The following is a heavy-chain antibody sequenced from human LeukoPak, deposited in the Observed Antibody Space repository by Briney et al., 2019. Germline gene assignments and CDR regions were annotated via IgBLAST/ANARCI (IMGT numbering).Heavy chain of an antibody. D-gene: IGHD6-19*01. CDR2: ISSTSSYI. CDR3: ARVEAWQWLARLDPSPFDH. Sequence: GGSLRLSCAASGFTFSGYSMNWVRQAPGKGREWVSSISSTSSYIYYTDSVKGRFTISRDNAKNSLYLQMNSLRAEDTAVYYCARVEAWQWLARLDPSPFDHWGQGTLVTVSS. CDR1: GFTFSGYS. V-gene: IGHV3-21*01. J-gene: IGHJ4*02.